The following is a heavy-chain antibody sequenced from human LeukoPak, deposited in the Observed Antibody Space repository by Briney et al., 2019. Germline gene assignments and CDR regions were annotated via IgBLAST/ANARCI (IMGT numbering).Heavy chain of an antibody. Sequence: GGSLRLSCAASGFTFSRYWMHWVRQGPGKGLEWVSRINLDGRSISYAESVKGRFTMSRDNAKNTLYLQMDNLRAEDTAVYYCARDVWGDRDSNFDYWGQGTLVTVSS. V-gene: IGHV3-74*01. J-gene: IGHJ4*02. CDR1: GFTFSRYW. D-gene: IGHD2-21*01. CDR3: ARDVWGDRDSNFDY. CDR2: INLDGRSI.